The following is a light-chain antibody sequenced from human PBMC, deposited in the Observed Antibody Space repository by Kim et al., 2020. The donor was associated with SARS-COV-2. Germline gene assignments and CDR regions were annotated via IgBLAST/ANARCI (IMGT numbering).Light chain of an antibody. CDR3: SSYAGSNTWV. J-gene: IGLJ3*02. CDR1: SSDVAAYAS. V-gene: IGLV2-8*01. Sequence: QSALTQPPSASGSPGQSVTISCTGTSSDVAAYASVSWYQHHPGKAPQLMIFQGTKRPSGVPDRFSGSKSGNTASLTVSGLQTDDEADYYCSSYAGSNTWVFGGGTQLTVL. CDR2: QGT.